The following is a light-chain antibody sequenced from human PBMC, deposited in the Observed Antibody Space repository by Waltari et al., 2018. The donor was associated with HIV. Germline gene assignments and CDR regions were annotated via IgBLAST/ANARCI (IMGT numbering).Light chain of an antibody. CDR3: CSYAGSRSVV. Sequence: QSALTQPASVSGSPGQSITISCTGTSSAVQSYNLVPWYQQPPGKAPKLIIYEVTKRPSGVPNRFSGSKSGNTASLTISGLQTEDEADYYCCSYAGSRSVVFGGGTMLTVL. J-gene: IGLJ2*01. V-gene: IGLV2-23*02. CDR2: EVT. CDR1: SSAVQSYNL.